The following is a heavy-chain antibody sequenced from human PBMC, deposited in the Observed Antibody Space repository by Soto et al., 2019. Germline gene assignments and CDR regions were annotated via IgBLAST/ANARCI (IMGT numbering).Heavy chain of an antibody. CDR2: IYSGGST. J-gene: IGHJ4*02. CDR1: GFTFSSYW. Sequence: GGSLRLSCAASGFTFSSYWMHWVRQAPGKGLEWVSVIYSGGSTYYADSVKGRFTISRDNSKNTLYLQMNSLRAEDTAVYYCARDRRFGDEGYWGQGTLVTVSS. CDR3: ARDRRFGDEGY. D-gene: IGHD3-10*01. V-gene: IGHV3-66*01.